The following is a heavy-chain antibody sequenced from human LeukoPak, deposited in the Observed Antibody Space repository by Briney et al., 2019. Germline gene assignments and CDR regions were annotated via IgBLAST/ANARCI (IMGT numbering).Heavy chain of an antibody. CDR3: ASSASGSYYYFDY. V-gene: IGHV4-61*02. Sequence: SETLSLTCTVSGGSISSGNYYWNWIRQPAGKGLEWIGRICTSGSTNYNPSLKSRVTISVDTSKSQFSLKLSSVTAADTAVYYCASSASGSYYYFDYWGQGTLVTVSS. CDR2: ICTSGST. D-gene: IGHD1-26*01. J-gene: IGHJ4*02. CDR1: GGSISSGNYY.